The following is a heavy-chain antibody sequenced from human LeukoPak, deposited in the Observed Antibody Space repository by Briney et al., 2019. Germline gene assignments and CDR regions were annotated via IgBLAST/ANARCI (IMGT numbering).Heavy chain of an antibody. CDR3: ARANVVTTIDDYYYYMDV. Sequence: GGSLRLSCAASGFTFSSYSMNWVRQAPGKGLEWVSKITSSSSTAFYADSVKGRFTISRDNAKNSLYLQMNSLRAEDTAVYYCARANVVTTIDDYYYYMDVWGKGTTVTVSS. CDR1: GFTFSSYS. V-gene: IGHV3-48*01. J-gene: IGHJ6*03. CDR2: ITSSSSTA. D-gene: IGHD5-12*01.